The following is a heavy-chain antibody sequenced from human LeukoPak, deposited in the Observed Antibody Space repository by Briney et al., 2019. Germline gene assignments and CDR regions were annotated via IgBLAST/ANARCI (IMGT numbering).Heavy chain of an antibody. V-gene: IGHV4-59*01. CDR1: GGSISSYY. CDR3: AREIAAAGTIDY. D-gene: IGHD6-13*01. CDR2: IYYSGST. J-gene: IGHJ4*02. Sequence: PSETLSLTCTVSGGSISSYYWSWIRQPPGKGLEWIGYIYYSGSTNYNPSLKSRVTISVDMSKNQFSLKLSSVTAADTAVYYCAREIAAAGTIDYWGQGTLVTVSS.